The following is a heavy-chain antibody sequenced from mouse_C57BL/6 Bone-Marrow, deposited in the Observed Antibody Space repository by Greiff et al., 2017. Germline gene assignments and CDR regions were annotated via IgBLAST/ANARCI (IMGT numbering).Heavy chain of an antibody. CDR3: AKFPLNWDWFAY. V-gene: IGHV1-80*01. J-gene: IGHJ3*01. Sequence: VQVVESGAELVKPGASVKISCKASGYAFSSYWMNWVKQRPGKGLEWIGQIYPGDGDTNYNGKFKGKATLTADKSSSTAYMQLSSLTSEDSAVYFCAKFPLNWDWFAYWGQGTLVTVSA. CDR2: IYPGDGDT. D-gene: IGHD4-1*01. CDR1: GYAFSSYW.